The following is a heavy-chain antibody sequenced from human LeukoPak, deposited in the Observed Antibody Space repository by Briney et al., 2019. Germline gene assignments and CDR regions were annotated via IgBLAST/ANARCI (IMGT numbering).Heavy chain of an antibody. Sequence: ASVKVSCKASGFTFTSSAMQWVRQARGQRLEWIGWIVVGSGNTNYAQKFQERVTITRDMSTSTAYMELSSLRSEDTAVYYCAADLRGYCSSTSCPQVPWGQGTLVTVSS. V-gene: IGHV1-58*02. CDR3: AADLRGYCSSTSCPQVP. D-gene: IGHD2-2*01. CDR1: GFTFTSSA. J-gene: IGHJ5*02. CDR2: IVVGSGNT.